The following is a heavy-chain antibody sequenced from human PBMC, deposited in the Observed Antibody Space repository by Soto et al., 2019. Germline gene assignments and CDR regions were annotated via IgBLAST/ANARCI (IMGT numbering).Heavy chain of an antibody. CDR3: AKDTRIAVAGTLTYFQH. J-gene: IGHJ1*01. CDR1: GFTFSSYA. CDR2: ISGSGGST. Sequence: EVQLLESGGGLVQPGGSLRLSCAASGFTFSSYAMSWVRQAPGKGLEWVSAISGSGGSTYYADSVKGRFTISRDNSKNTLYLHMNSLRADDTAVYYCAKDTRIAVAGTLTYFQHWGQGTLVTVAS. D-gene: IGHD6-19*01. V-gene: IGHV3-23*01.